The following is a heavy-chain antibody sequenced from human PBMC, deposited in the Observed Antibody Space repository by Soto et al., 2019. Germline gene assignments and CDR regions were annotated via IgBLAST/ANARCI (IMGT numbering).Heavy chain of an antibody. V-gene: IGHV3-73*01. CDR3: TRLVEKKRGYPDY. CDR1: GFTFSGSA. Sequence: GGSLRLSCAAFGFTFSGSAMQWVRQASGKGLEWVGRIRTEPYSYAAAYAASVKGRFTIFRDDSKNTAYLQMNSLKTEDTAVYYCTRLVEKKRGYPDYGGQEPLVPVPS. J-gene: IGHJ4*02. D-gene: IGHD1-26*01. CDR2: IRTEPYSYAA.